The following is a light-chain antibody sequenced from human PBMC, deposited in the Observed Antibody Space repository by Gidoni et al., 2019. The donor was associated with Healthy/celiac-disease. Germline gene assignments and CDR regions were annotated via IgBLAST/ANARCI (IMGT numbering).Light chain of an antibody. CDR2: KDS. CDR3: QSADSSGTYHVV. Sequence: SYELTQPPSVSVSPAQTARITCSGDALPKQYAYWYPQKPGQAPVLVIYKDSERPSGIPERFSGSSSGTTVTLTISGVQAEDEADYYCQSADSSGTYHVVFGGGTKLTVL. CDR1: ALPKQY. V-gene: IGLV3-25*03. J-gene: IGLJ2*01.